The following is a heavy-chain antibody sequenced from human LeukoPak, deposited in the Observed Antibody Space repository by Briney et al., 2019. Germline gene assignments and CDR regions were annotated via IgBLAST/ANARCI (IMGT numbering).Heavy chain of an antibody. CDR3: ARGLGTEGYCSGGSCYEDNWFDP. CDR2: MNPNSGNT. J-gene: IGHJ5*02. CDR1: GYTFTSYD. V-gene: IGHV1-8*01. D-gene: IGHD2-15*01. Sequence: ASVKVSCKASGYTFTSYDINWVRQATGQGLEWMGWMNPNSGNTGYAQKFQGRVTMTRNTSISTAYMELSSLRSGDTAVYYCARGLGTEGYCSGGSCYEDNWFDPWGQGTLVTVSS.